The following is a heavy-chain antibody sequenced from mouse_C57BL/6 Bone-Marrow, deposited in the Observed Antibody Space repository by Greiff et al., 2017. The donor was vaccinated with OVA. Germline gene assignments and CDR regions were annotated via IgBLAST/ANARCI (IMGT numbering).Heavy chain of an antibody. Sequence: QVQLQQSGAELVKPGASVKISCKASGYAFSSYWMNWVKQRPGKGLEWIGQIYPGDGDTNYNGKFKGKATLTADKSASTAYMQLSSLTSEDSAVDFCARWSPRGYAMDYWGQGTSVTVSS. V-gene: IGHV1-80*01. CDR3: ARWSPRGYAMDY. CDR1: GYAFSSYW. CDR2: IYPGDGDT. J-gene: IGHJ4*01.